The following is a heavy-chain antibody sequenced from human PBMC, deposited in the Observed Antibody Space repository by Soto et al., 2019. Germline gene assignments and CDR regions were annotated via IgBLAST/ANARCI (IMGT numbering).Heavy chain of an antibody. J-gene: IGHJ4*02. CDR3: ARDEGCGGGSCYSIWRY. CDR2: IEEDGSEE. Sequence: EVQLVESGGGLVQPGGSLRLSCAASGFSFGTYWISWVRQAPGKGLEWVANIEEDGSEEYYVDSVKGRFTISRDNAKNSLYLQMNSLRAEDTAMYYCARDEGCGGGSCYSIWRYWGQGTLVTVSP. CDR1: GFSFGTYW. V-gene: IGHV3-7*01. D-gene: IGHD2-15*01.